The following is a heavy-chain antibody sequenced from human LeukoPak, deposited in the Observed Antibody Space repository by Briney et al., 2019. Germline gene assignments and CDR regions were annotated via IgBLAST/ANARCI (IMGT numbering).Heavy chain of an antibody. J-gene: IGHJ4*02. Sequence: KSSETLSLTCSVSGGSLSSHYWSWIRQPPGKGLELIGHIHDTGSTFYNPSLRGRVTTSLETSNNQFSLKLTSMTAADTAVYYCARFSSGCSTSSCYLTYWGQGTLVTVS. CDR1: GGSLSSHY. D-gene: IGHD2-2*01. V-gene: IGHV4-59*11. CDR2: IHDTGST. CDR3: ARFSSGCSTSSCYLTY.